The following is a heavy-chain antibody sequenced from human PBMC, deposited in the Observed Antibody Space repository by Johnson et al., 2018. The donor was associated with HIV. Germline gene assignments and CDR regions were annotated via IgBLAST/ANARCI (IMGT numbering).Heavy chain of an antibody. Sequence: QVQLVESGGGVVQPGRSLRLSCAASGFTLSKYALHWVRQAPGRGLEWVAVISFDGSNKYNADSVKGRFTISRDNSKNTLYLQMDSLRAEDTAVYYCATPLAHYDSSAYGGGAFDIWGQGTMVTVSS. D-gene: IGHD3-22*01. CDR2: ISFDGSNK. V-gene: IGHV3-30*14. CDR3: ATPLAHYDSSAYGGGAFDI. J-gene: IGHJ3*02. CDR1: GFTLSKYA.